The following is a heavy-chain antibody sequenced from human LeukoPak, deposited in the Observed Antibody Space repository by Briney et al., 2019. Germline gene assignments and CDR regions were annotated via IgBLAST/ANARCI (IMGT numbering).Heavy chain of an antibody. J-gene: IGHJ4*02. CDR1: GYSFSNYW. Sequence: RGESLKISCKGSGYSFSNYWIGWVRQMPGKGLEWMGTIYPGDSDTRYSPSFQGQVTISADKSISTAYLQWSSLKASDTAMYYCARGGGIALYGDYVPPFDYWGQGTLVTVSS. CDR2: IYPGDSDT. CDR3: ARGGGIALYGDYVPPFDY. D-gene: IGHD4-17*01. V-gene: IGHV5-51*01.